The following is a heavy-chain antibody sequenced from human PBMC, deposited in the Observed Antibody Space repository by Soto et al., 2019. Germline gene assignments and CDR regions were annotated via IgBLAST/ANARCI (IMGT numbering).Heavy chain of an antibody. CDR2: ISYDGINR. CDR3: AKEGHYDFWSGYYPPPGYYYGMDV. J-gene: IGHJ6*02. V-gene: IGHV3-30*18. D-gene: IGHD3-3*01. Sequence: QVQLVESGGGVVQPGRSLRLSCAASGFTFSSYGMHWVRQAPGKGLEWVAVISYDGINRYYVDSVKGRFTISRDNSKNTLYLQMNRLRGEDTAVYYCAKEGHYDFWSGYYPPPGYYYGMDVWGQGTTVTVSS. CDR1: GFTFSSYG.